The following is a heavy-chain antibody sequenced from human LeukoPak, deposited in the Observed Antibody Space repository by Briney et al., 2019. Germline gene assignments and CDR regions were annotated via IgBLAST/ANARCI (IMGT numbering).Heavy chain of an antibody. CDR2: IYYSGST. D-gene: IGHD3-10*01. V-gene: IGHV4-59*08. CDR3: ARSPRGDDPDYFDY. Sequence: SETLSLTCTVSGGSISSYYWSWIRQPPGKGLEWIGYIYYSGSTNYNPSLKSRVTISVDTSKNQFSLKLSSVTAAGTAVYYCARSPRGDDPDYFDYWGQGTLVTVSS. CDR1: GGSISSYY. J-gene: IGHJ4*02.